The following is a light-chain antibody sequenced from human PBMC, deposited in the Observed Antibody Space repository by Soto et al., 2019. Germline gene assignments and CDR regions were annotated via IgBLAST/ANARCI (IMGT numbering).Light chain of an antibody. Sequence: QSALXQXXSVXGSPGXSXXISXXGTXSXVGGYNYVSWYQQHPGKAPKLMIYDVSNRPSGVSNRFSGSKSGNTASLTISGLQAEDEADYYCSSYTSSSTLYVVFGGGTKLTVL. CDR2: DVS. J-gene: IGLJ2*01. CDR3: SSYTSSSTLYVV. V-gene: IGLV2-14*01. CDR1: XSXVGGYNY.